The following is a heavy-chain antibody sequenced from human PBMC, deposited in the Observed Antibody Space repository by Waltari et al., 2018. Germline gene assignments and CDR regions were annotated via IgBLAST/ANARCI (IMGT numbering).Heavy chain of an antibody. V-gene: IGHV3-21*04. J-gene: IGHJ3*02. Sequence: EVQLVESGGGLVQPGGSLRLSCAASGFTFSSYSMNWVRQAPGKGLEWYTSISSSSRYIYYADSVKGRFTNDRDNAKNSLYLQMNSLRAEETALYYCAKEKGARTYAFDIWGQGTMVTVSS. CDR1: GFTFSSYS. CDR3: AKEKGARTYAFDI. D-gene: IGHD6-6*01. CDR2: ISSSSRYI.